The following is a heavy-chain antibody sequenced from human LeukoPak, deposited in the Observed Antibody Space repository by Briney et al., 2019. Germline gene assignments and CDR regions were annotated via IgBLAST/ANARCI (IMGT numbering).Heavy chain of an antibody. Sequence: GGSLRLSGAASGFTFSSFAINWVRQAPGKGLEWVSAISDSGGSTYYADSVKGRFTISRDNSKNTLYLQMNSLRAEDTAVYYCAKGGGWLYYFDYWGQGTLVTVSS. CDR1: GFTFSSFA. CDR2: ISDSGGST. J-gene: IGHJ4*02. D-gene: IGHD3-16*01. V-gene: IGHV3-23*01. CDR3: AKGGGWLYYFDY.